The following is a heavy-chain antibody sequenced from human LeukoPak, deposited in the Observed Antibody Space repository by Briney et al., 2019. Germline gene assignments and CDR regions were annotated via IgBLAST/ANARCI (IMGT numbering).Heavy chain of an antibody. CDR1: GVSIKIVYYY. Sequence: NPSETLSLTCTLSGVSIKIVYYYGSSVRQTPGEGLEWIGYIHESGRTFYRLSLKSRVSMSPDKSENHFSLRLTSVPAADTAVYYCARAPPCGGGDCFPPLDHWGQGTLVTVSS. V-gene: IGHV4-30-4*01. CDR2: IHESGRT. J-gene: IGHJ4*02. D-gene: IGHD2-21*02. CDR3: ARAPPCGGGDCFPPLDH.